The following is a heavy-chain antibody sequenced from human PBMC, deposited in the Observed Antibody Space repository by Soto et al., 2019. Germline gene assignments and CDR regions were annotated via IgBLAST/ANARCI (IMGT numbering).Heavy chain of an antibody. D-gene: IGHD3-22*01. J-gene: IGHJ5*02. V-gene: IGHV4-31*03. CDR3: ARGYYYDSSGYFPGTWFDP. CDR2: IYYSGST. CDR1: GGSISSGGYY. Sequence: SETLSFTCTVSGGSISSGGYYWSWIRQHPGKGLEWIGYIYYSGSTYYNPSLKSRVTISVDTSKNQFSLKLSSVTAADTAVYYCARGYYYDSSGYFPGTWFDPWGQGTLVTVSS.